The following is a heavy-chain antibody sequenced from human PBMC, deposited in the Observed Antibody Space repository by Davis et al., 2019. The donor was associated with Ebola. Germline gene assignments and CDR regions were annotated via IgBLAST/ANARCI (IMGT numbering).Heavy chain of an antibody. D-gene: IGHD3-22*01. CDR2: INPITGGT. CDR3: AREGGRYYDSSGYVFDI. J-gene: IGHJ3*02. Sequence: ASVKVSCKASGYRFTSYYMHWVRQDPGQGLEWMGIINPITGGTSYAQNFQVRVNMTRDTSTSTVYMELSSLRPEDTAVYYCAREGGRYYDSSGYVFDIWGQGTMVKVSS. V-gene: IGHV1-46*01. CDR1: GYRFTSYY.